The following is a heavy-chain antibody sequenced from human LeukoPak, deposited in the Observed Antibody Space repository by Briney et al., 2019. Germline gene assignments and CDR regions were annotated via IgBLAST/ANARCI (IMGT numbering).Heavy chain of an antibody. D-gene: IGHD3-22*01. CDR2: INHSGST. J-gene: IGHJ5*02. CDR3: APYYYDSSGHSGFDP. Sequence: SETLSLTCTVSGGSISSYYWSWIRQPPGKGLEWIGEINHSGSTNYNPSLKSRVTISVDTSKNQFSLKLSSVTAADTAVYYCAPYYYDSSGHSGFDPWGQGTLVTVSS. CDR1: GGSISSYY. V-gene: IGHV4-34*01.